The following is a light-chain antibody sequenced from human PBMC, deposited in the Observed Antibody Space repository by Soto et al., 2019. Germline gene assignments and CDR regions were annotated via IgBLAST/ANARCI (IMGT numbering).Light chain of an antibody. CDR2: DAS. Sequence: DIQMTQSPSALSASVGDRVTITCRASQDISNSPNWYQQKPGKAPKLLIFDASSVETGVPSRFSGSGSGTDFTFTITSLQPEDIATYHCQQYEDLPLTFGGGTKVEIK. CDR1: QDISNS. CDR3: QQYEDLPLT. J-gene: IGKJ4*01. V-gene: IGKV1-33*01.